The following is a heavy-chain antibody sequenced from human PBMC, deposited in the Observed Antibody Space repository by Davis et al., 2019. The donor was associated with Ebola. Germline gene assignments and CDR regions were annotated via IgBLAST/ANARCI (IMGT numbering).Heavy chain of an antibody. Sequence: SETLSLTCAVSGGSISSSNWWSCVRQPPGKGLEWIGEIYHSGSTNYNPSLKSRVTISVDKSKNQFSLKLSSVTAADTAVYYCAREGGWVTYNWFDPWGQGTLVTVSS. CDR3: AREGGWVTYNWFDP. CDR2: IYHSGST. V-gene: IGHV4-4*02. D-gene: IGHD6-19*01. J-gene: IGHJ5*02. CDR1: GGSISSSNW.